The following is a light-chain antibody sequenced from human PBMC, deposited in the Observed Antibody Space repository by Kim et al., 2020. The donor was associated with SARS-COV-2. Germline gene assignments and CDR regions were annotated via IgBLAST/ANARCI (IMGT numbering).Light chain of an antibody. Sequence: SPGDRATLSCRARQSVSSNLAWYQQKPGQAPRLLIYDASTRATSIPARFSGSGSGTEFTLTFSSLQSEDFAVYYCQQYHNWPPGTFGQGTKVDIK. J-gene: IGKJ1*01. CDR1: QSVSSN. V-gene: IGKV3-15*01. CDR2: DAS. CDR3: QQYHNWPPGT.